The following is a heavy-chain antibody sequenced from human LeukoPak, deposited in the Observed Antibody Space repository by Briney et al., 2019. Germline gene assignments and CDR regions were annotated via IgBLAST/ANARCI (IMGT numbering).Heavy chain of an antibody. V-gene: IGHV4-30-2*01. CDR3: ARSRQASGLFNS. CDR2: IYDRGPA. Sequence: TLSLTCTVSGYAITSGGFSWNWIRQPPGKGLEWIGCIYDRGPAYYDPSLKSRFTISVDRPKNQFFLNVTSLTAADTAVYYCARSRQASGLFNSWGQGTLVVVSS. D-gene: IGHD3-10*01. CDR1: GYAITSGGFS. J-gene: IGHJ5*01.